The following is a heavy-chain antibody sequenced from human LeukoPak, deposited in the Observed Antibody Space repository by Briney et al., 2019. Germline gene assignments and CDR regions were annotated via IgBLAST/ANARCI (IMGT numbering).Heavy chain of an antibody. V-gene: IGHV1-69*04. CDR3: ARDVLLGYSSGGHYYYGMDV. D-gene: IGHD6-19*01. Sequence: SVKVSCKASGGTFSSYAISWVRQAPGQGLEWMGRIIPILGIANYAQKFQGRVTITADKSTGTAYMELSSLRSEDTAVYYCARDVLLGYSSGGHYYYGMDVWGQGTTVTVSS. CDR2: IIPILGIA. CDR1: GGTFSSYA. J-gene: IGHJ6*02.